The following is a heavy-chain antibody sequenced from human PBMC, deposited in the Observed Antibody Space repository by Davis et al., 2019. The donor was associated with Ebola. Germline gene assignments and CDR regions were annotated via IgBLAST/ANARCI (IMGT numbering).Heavy chain of an antibody. D-gene: IGHD6-6*01. Sequence: ASVKVSCKASGYTFTSYGITRVRQAPGQGLEWMGWISAYNGNTNYAQKLQGRVTMTTDTSTSTAYMELRSLGSDDTAVYYCALGVGKYSSPDYWGQGTLVTVSS. CDR1: GYTFTSYG. CDR2: ISAYNGNT. J-gene: IGHJ4*02. CDR3: ALGVGKYSSPDY. V-gene: IGHV1-18*04.